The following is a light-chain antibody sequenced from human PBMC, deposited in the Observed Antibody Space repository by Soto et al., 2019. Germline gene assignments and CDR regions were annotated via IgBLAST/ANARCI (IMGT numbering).Light chain of an antibody. CDR1: QSINIY. CDR3: QQSYRSPYT. J-gene: IGKJ2*01. CDR2: GAS. Sequence: GDSVTVTCRASQSINIYLNWYQQKPGKAPTLLIYGASSLQSGVTSRFTGGGSRTDFTLTISSLQPEDFATYYCQQSYRSPYTFGQGTKLEIK. V-gene: IGKV1-39*01.